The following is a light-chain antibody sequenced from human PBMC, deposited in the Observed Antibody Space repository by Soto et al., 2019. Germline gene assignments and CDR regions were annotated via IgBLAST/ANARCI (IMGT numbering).Light chain of an antibody. V-gene: IGKV3-20*01. Sequence: EVVLAQSPGTLSLSPGERVTLSCRASQTITNNYLAWYQQKPGQAPRLLISAASSRATGIPDRFSGSGFGTEFTLTISRLEPEDFAVYYCQQYGASPPYTFGQGTKLEIK. J-gene: IGKJ2*01. CDR3: QQYGASPPYT. CDR1: QTITNNY. CDR2: AAS.